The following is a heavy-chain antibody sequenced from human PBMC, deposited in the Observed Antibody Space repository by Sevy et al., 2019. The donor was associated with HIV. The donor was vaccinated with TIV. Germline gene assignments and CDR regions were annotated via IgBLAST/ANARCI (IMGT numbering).Heavy chain of an antibody. CDR2: VSGSGATT. CDR1: GFTFSTYA. J-gene: IGHJ4*02. CDR3: AKGSRFNSGSYSGH. V-gene: IGHV3-23*01. D-gene: IGHD3-10*01. Sequence: GGSLRLSCAASGFTFSTYAMSWVRQAPGKGLEWVSSVSGSGATTYYADSVKGRFTMSRDNSKNTVYLQMNSLRAGDTAVYYCAKGSRFNSGSYSGHWGQGTLVTVSS.